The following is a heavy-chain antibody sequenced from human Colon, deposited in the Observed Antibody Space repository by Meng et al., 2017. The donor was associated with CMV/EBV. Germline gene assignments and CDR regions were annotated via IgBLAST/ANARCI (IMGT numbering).Heavy chain of an antibody. J-gene: IGHJ4*02. D-gene: IGHD3-3*01. CDR2: IRYDGRNE. V-gene: IGHV3-30*02. Sequence: GESLKISCAASGFTFSSYEMNWVRQAPGKGLEWVASIRYDGRNEYYIDSVKGRFTISRDNSMNTLYLQMNSLRAEDTGVYYCAKDPHDFWSGYFLDSWGQGTLVTVSS. CDR3: AKDPHDFWSGYFLDS. CDR1: GFTFSSYE.